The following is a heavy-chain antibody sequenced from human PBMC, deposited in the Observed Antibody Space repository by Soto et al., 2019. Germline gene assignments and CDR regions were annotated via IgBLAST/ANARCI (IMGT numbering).Heavy chain of an antibody. V-gene: IGHV1-24*01. CDR3: ATLGSGWYYFDY. D-gene: IGHD6-19*01. CDR1: GYTLTELS. Sequence: ASVKVSCKVSGYTLTELSMHWVRQAPGKGLEWMGGFDPEDGETIYAQKFQGRVTMTEDTSTDTAYMELSSLRSEDTAMYYCATLGSGWYYFDYWGQGTLVTVSS. J-gene: IGHJ4*02. CDR2: FDPEDGET.